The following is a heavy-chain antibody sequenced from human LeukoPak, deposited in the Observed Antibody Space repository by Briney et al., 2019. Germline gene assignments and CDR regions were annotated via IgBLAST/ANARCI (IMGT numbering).Heavy chain of an antibody. CDR2: ISAYNGNT. Sequence: ASVKVSCKASGYTFTSYGISWARQAPGQGLEWMGWISAYNGNTNYAQKLQGRVTMTTDTSTSTAYMELRSLRSDDTAVYYCARDSASVANYGMDVWGQGTTVTVSS. CDR3: ARDSASVANYGMDV. CDR1: GYTFTSYG. V-gene: IGHV1-18*01. J-gene: IGHJ6*02. D-gene: IGHD3-10*01.